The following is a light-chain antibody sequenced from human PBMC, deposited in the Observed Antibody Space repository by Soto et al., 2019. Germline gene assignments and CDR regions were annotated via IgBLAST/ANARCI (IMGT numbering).Light chain of an antibody. V-gene: IGLV1-44*01. CDR1: RSNIGSNT. J-gene: IGLJ1*01. Sequence: QSALTQPPSTSGTPGQRVTISCSGSRSNIGSNTVTWYQQHPGTAPKLLIYSNNQRPSGVPDRFSGSKSGTSASLAISGLQSEDEADYYCAAWDDSLNGSYVFGTGTKVTVL. CDR2: SNN. CDR3: AAWDDSLNGSYV.